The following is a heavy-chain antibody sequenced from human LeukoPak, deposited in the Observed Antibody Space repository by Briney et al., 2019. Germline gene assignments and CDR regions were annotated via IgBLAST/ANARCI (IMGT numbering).Heavy chain of an antibody. V-gene: IGHV4-39*01. CDR1: GGSISSSSYY. D-gene: IGHD3-22*01. J-gene: IGHJ6*02. CDR2: IYYSGST. Sequence: SETLSLTCTVSGGSISSSSYYWGWIRQPPGKGLEWIGSIYYSGSTYYNPSLKSRVTISVDTSKNQFSLKLSSVTAADTAVYYCARRAVDYYDSSGYYFYYYGMDVWGQGTTVTVSS. CDR3: ARRAVDYYDSSGYYFYYYGMDV.